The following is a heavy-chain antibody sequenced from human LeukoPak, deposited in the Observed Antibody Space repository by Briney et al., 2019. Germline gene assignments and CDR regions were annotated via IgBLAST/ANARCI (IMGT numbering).Heavy chain of an antibody. J-gene: IGHJ4*02. Sequence: GGSLRLSCAASGFTVSSNYMSWVRQAPGKGLEWVSVIYSGGSTYYADSVKGRFTISRDNAKNSLYLQMNSLRAEDTAVYYCAGGSKLRFLEWPNSFDYWGQGTLVTVSS. CDR2: IYSGGST. CDR1: GFTVSSNY. CDR3: AGGSKLRFLEWPNSFDY. D-gene: IGHD3-3*01. V-gene: IGHV3-53*01.